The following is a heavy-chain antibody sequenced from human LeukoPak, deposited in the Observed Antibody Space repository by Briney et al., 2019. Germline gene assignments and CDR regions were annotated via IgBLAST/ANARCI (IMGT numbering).Heavy chain of an antibody. Sequence: PGGSLRLSCLGTGLPLKNYLMTWVRQAPAKGLEWVANIHPDGSVKNYVAAVRGRFTISRDNAKNSLYLQLDNLRADDTAVYYCASTFPYCGDGSCALGGQGTLVIVSS. CDR3: ASTFPYCGDGSCAL. CDR1: GLPLKNYL. V-gene: IGHV3-7*01. CDR2: IHPDGSVK. J-gene: IGHJ1*01. D-gene: IGHD2-15*01.